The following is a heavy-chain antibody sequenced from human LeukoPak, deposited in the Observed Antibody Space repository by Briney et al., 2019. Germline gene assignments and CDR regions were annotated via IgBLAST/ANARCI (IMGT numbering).Heavy chain of an antibody. Sequence: ASVKVSCKASGYTFTGYYTHWVRQAPGQGLEWMGWINPNSGGTNYAQKFQGRVTMTRDTSISTAYMELSRLRSDDTAVYYCARQRTSYYYMDVWGKGTTVTVSS. CDR3: ARQRTSYYYMDV. CDR2: INPNSGGT. CDR1: GYTFTGYY. J-gene: IGHJ6*03. D-gene: IGHD2-2*01. V-gene: IGHV1-2*02.